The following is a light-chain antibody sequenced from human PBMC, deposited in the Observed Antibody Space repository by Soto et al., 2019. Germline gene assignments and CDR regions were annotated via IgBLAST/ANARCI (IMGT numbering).Light chain of an antibody. CDR1: QNLGTLY. V-gene: IGKV3-20*01. Sequence: EIVLTQSPGTLSLSPGERGTLSCRASQNLGTLYLAWFQQKSGQAPRLLIYSASRRATGIPDRFTGSGSGTDFTLTINRVEPKDFAVYFCQQYAGSPRTFGQGTKVEIK. CDR2: SAS. J-gene: IGKJ1*01. CDR3: QQYAGSPRT.